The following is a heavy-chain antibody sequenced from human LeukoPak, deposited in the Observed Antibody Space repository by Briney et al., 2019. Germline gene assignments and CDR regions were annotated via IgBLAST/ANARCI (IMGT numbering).Heavy chain of an antibody. J-gene: IGHJ4*02. Sequence: PGGSLRLSCLASGFTFGTTGMHWVRQAPGKGLEWVAFIRNDGSQTYYIDSVRGRFTISRDHSKNTLSLQMNSLRGEDTAVYYCAKEGKLQVAGVFEYWGQETLVIVSS. CDR3: AKEGKLQVAGVFEY. CDR1: GFTFGTTG. V-gene: IGHV3-30*02. D-gene: IGHD6-19*01. CDR2: IRNDGSQT.